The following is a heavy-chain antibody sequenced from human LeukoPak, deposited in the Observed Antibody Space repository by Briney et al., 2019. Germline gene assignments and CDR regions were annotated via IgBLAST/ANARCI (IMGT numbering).Heavy chain of an antibody. Sequence: GGSLRLSCAASGFTFSDYYMSWIRQAPGKGLEWVSYISSSRSDTKYADSVKGRFTISRDNSKSTLYLEMNSLRAEDTAMYYCARVASDSSGWYHFDHWGQGTLVTVSS. CDR2: ISSSRSDT. CDR1: GFTFSDYY. V-gene: IGHV3-11*05. CDR3: ARVASDSSGWYHFDH. J-gene: IGHJ4*02. D-gene: IGHD6-19*01.